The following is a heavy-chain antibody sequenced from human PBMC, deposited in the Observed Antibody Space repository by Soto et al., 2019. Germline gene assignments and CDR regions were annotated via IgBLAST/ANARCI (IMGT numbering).Heavy chain of an antibody. V-gene: IGHV1-69*01. CDR2: IIPIFGTA. D-gene: IGHD2-21*02. CDR1: GGTFSSYA. CDR3: HIVLVSANNWFDP. Sequence: QVQLVQSGAEVKKPGSSVKVSCKASGGTFSSYAISWVRQAPVQGLEWMGGIIPIFGTANYAQKFQGRVKIPAEESTSTADMERSSLRSEDTAVYYCHIVLVSANNWFDPWGQGTLVTVSS. J-gene: IGHJ5*02.